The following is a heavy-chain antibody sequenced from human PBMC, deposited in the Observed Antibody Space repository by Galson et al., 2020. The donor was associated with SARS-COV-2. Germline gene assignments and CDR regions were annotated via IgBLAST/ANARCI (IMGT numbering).Heavy chain of an antibody. Sequence: SQTLSLTCTVSGGSISSYYWSWIRQPAGKGLEWIGRIYTSGSTNYNPSLKSRVTMSVDTSKNQFSLKLSSVTAADTAVYYCARDLVVGATEGYYYYYGMDVWGQGTTVTVSS. CDR3: ARDLVVGATEGYYYYYGMDV. J-gene: IGHJ6*02. V-gene: IGHV4-4*07. CDR1: GGSISSYY. CDR2: IYTSGST. D-gene: IGHD1-26*01.